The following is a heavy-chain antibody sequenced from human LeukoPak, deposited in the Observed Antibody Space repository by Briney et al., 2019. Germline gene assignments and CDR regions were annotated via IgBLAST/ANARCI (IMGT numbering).Heavy chain of an antibody. CDR1: GGSISSGSYY. CDR3: ARATFMITFGGIRDYFDY. CDR2: SYTSGST. Sequence: SETLSLTCTVSGGSISSGSYYWSWIRQPAGKGLEWIGRSYTSGSTNYNPSLKSRVTISVDTSKNQFSLKLSSVTAADTAVYYCARATFMITFGGIRDYFDYWGQGTLVTVSS. V-gene: IGHV4-61*02. D-gene: IGHD3-16*01. J-gene: IGHJ4*02.